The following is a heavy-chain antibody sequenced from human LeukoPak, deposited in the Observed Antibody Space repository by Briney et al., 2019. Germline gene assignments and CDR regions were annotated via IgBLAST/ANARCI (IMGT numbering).Heavy chain of an antibody. CDR1: GYPISNGYY. D-gene: IGHD2-15*01. J-gene: IGHJ4*02. CDR3: ARVDPTSGATGGWVDY. V-gene: IGHV4-38-2*01. CDR2: IYHRGNT. Sequence: PSETLSLTCAVYGYPISNGYYWGWMRQPPGKGLEWIGSIYHRGNTYSNPSLKSRVTISVDTSKNQFSLKLSSVTASDTAVYYCARVDPTSGATGGWVDYWGQGTLVTVSS.